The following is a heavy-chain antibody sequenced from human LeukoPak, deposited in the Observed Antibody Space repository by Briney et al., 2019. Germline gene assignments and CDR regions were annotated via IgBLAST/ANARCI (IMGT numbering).Heavy chain of an antibody. CDR3: AKVRTWSSGVLEGADY. D-gene: IGHD6-19*01. CDR2: ISGSGGST. V-gene: IGHV3-23*01. Sequence: GGSLRLSCAASGFTFSSYAMSWVRQAPGKGPEWVSAISGSGGSTYYADSVKGRFTISRDNSKNTLYLQMNSLRAEDTAVYYCAKVRTWSSGVLEGADYWGQGPLVTVSS. CDR1: GFTFSSYA. J-gene: IGHJ4*02.